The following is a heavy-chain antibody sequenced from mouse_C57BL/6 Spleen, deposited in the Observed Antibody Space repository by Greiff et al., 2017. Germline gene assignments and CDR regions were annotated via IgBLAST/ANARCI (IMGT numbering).Heavy chain of an antibody. CDR3: ARRDSNYAMDY. CDR2: INPNNGGT. J-gene: IGHJ4*01. CDR1: GYTFTDYN. D-gene: IGHD2-5*01. Sequence: VQLQQSGPELVKPGASVKIPCKASGYTFTDYNMDWVKQSHGKSLEWIGDINPNNGGTIYNQKFKGKATLTVDKSSSTAYMELRSLTSEDTAVYYCARRDSNYAMDYWGQGTSVTVSS. V-gene: IGHV1-18*01.